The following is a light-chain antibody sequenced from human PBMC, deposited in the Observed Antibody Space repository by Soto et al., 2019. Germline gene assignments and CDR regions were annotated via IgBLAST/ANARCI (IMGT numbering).Light chain of an antibody. V-gene: IGLV1-40*01. CDR2: GNS. Sequence: QSVLTQPPSVSAAPGQRVTISCTGSSSNIGAGYDVHWYQQLPGTAPKLLIYGNSNRPSGVPDRFSGSKSGTSASLAITGLQAEDESDYYCQSYDRSISVYVSGTG. CDR3: QSYDRSISVYV. J-gene: IGLJ1*01. CDR1: SSNIGAGYD.